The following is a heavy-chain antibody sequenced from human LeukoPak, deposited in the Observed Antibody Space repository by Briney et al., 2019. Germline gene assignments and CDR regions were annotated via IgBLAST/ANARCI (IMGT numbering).Heavy chain of an antibody. J-gene: IGHJ4*02. CDR3: ARSIAVAGTGFDY. V-gene: IGHV4-30-2*01. D-gene: IGHD6-19*01. CDR2: IYHSGST. Sequence: SQTLSLTCAVSGGSTSSGGYSWSWIRQPPGKGLEWIGYIYHSGSTYYNPSLKSRVTISVDRSKNQFSLKLSSVTAADTAVYYCARSIAVAGTGFDYWGQGTLVTVSS. CDR1: GGSTSSGGYS.